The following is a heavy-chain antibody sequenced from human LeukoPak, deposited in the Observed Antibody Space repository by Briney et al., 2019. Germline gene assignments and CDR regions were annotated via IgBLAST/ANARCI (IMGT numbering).Heavy chain of an antibody. D-gene: IGHD2-2*01. CDR3: AREWYCSSTSCYDCYDYYMDV. CDR2: IYYSGST. Sequence: SETLSLTCTVSGGSISSGDYYWSWIRQPPGKGLEWIGYIYYSGSTYYNPSLKSRVTISVDTSKNQFSLKLSSVTAADTAVYYCAREWYCSSTSCYDCYDYYMDVWGKGSTVTVSS. CDR1: GGSISSGDYY. V-gene: IGHV4-30-4*08. J-gene: IGHJ6*03.